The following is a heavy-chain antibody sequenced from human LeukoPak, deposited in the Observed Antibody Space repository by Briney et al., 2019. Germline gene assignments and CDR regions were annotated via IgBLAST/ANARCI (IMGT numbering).Heavy chain of an antibody. Sequence: AATLSLICAVSGFARSGGYYLGCIGQSPGHRRDWMGGIYHSGSTPYHPSLKSRVTISLDTPKTQFSLKLSAVTAADTAVYYCARNGTRSYFDYWGQGTLVTVSS. CDR3: ARNGTRSYFDY. CDR1: GFARSGGYY. J-gene: IGHJ4*02. CDR2: IYHSGST. D-gene: IGHD2-8*01. V-gene: IGHV4-38-2*01.